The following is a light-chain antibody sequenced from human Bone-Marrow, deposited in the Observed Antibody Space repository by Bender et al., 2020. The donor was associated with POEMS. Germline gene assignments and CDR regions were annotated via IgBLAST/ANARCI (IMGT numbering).Light chain of an antibody. CDR3: SSYTSSSAFWV. CDR1: GSNIGGYP. Sequence: QSVLTQPPSVSGTPGQRVTISCSGSGSNIGGYPVNWYQQLPGTAPRLLIYTNNERPSGVSDRFSGSKSGNTASLTISGLQAEDEADYYCSSYTSSSAFWVFGGGTKLTVL. V-gene: IGLV1-44*01. J-gene: IGLJ3*02. CDR2: TNN.